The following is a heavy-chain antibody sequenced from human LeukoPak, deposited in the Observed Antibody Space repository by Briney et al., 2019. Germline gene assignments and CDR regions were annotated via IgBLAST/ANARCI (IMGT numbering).Heavy chain of an antibody. CDR2: MYSSGIS. CDR3: ARQSCSGTGCWNLLDY. J-gene: IGHJ4*02. Sequence: PSETLSLTCTVSGASITSNYWSWVRQPPGKGLEWIGYMYSSGISNSNPSLKSRVSISLETSKNQFSLRLSSVTAADTAVYYCARQSCSGTGCWNLLDYWGQGTQVTVTS. CDR1: GASITSNY. D-gene: IGHD2-2*01. V-gene: IGHV4-59*08.